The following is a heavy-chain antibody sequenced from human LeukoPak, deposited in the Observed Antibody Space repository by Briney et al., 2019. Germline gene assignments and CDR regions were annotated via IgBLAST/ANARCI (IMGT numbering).Heavy chain of an antibody. D-gene: IGHD6-19*01. CDR2: IKQDGSEK. CDR1: GFTFSRYW. J-gene: IGHJ1*01. V-gene: IGHV3-7*03. CDR3: TRNSGWYGLS. Sequence: GGSLRLSCAVSGFTFSRYWMSWVRQAPGKGLEWVAHIKQDGSEKYYVDSVRGRFTISGDNAKNSVFLQMNSLRAEDTAVYYCTRNSGWYGLSWGQGTLVTVSS.